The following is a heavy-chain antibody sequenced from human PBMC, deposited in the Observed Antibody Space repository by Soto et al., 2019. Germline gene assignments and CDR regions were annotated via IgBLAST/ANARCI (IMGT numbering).Heavy chain of an antibody. CDR3: ARGVLKDYYYYYGMDV. Sequence: QVQLVESGGGVVQPGRSLRLSCAASGFTFSSYGMHWVRQAPGKGLEWVAVIWYDGSNKYYADSVKGRFTISRDNSKNTLYLQINSLRAEDTAVYYCARGVLKDYYYYYGMDVWGQGTTVTVSS. V-gene: IGHV3-33*01. CDR2: IWYDGSNK. J-gene: IGHJ6*02. D-gene: IGHD2-8*01. CDR1: GFTFSSYG.